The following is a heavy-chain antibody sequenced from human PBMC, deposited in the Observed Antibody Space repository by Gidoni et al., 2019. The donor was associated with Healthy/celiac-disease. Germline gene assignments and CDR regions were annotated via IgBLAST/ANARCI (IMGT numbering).Heavy chain of an antibody. V-gene: IGHV3-30*04. J-gene: IGHJ2*01. D-gene: IGHD3-16*01. CDR1: GFTFSSYP. Sequence: QVQLVESGGGVVQPGGYRRLSCAASGFTFSSYPMHWVRQATGKGLGLVAVISYDGSNKYYADSVKGRFTISRDNSKNTLYLQMNSLRAEDTAVYYCARARAFGGVTTLKTWYFDLWGRGTLVTVSS. CDR3: ARARAFGGVTTLKTWYFDL. CDR2: ISYDGSNK.